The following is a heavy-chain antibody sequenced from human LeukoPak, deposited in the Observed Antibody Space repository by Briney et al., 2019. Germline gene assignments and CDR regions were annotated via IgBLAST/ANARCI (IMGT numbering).Heavy chain of an antibody. V-gene: IGHV5-51*01. CDR3: ARPSAGATLDYFDN. CDR1: GYHFASYW. Sequence: PGESLKISWKGPGYHFASYWIGWVPQIPGEGLDGMGIIYHSDSDTRYSPSLQGRFTISSDKSMSTAYLQWSSLRAADTAMYYCARPSAGATLDYFDNWGQGTLVTVSS. J-gene: IGHJ4*02. CDR2: IYHSDSDT. D-gene: IGHD1-26*01.